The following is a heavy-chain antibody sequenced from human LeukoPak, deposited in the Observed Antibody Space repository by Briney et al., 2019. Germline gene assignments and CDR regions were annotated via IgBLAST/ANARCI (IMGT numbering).Heavy chain of an antibody. CDR3: ARDPGSAYYYGSGSYPD. CDR1: GYTFTGYY. J-gene: IGHJ4*02. V-gene: IGHV1-2*02. CDR2: INPNSGGT. D-gene: IGHD3-10*01. Sequence: ASEKVSCKASGYTFTGYYMHWVRQAPGQGLEWMGWINPNSGGTNYAQKFQGRVTMTRDTSISTAYMELSRLRSDDTAVYYCARDPGSAYYYGSGSYPDWGQGTLVTVSS.